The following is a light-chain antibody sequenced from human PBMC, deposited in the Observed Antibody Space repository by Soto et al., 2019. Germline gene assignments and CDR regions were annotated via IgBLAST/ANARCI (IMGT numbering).Light chain of an antibody. CDR2: GNS. V-gene: IGLV1-40*01. Sequence: QSVLTQPPSVSGAPGQRVTISCTGSSSNIGAGYDVHWYQQLPGTAPKLLIYGNSNRPSGVPDRFSGSKSGTSDSLAITGLQAEDEADYYCQSYDSSLSGVVCGGGTKLTVL. CDR3: QSYDSSLSGVV. CDR1: SSNIGAGYD. J-gene: IGLJ2*01.